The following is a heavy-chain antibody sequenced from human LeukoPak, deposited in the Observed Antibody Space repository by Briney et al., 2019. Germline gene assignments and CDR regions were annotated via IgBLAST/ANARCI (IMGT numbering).Heavy chain of an antibody. CDR2: INAGNGNT. V-gene: IGHV1-3*01. Sequence: GASVKVSCKASGYTFTSYAMHWVRQAPGQRLEWMGWINAGNGNTKYSQKFQGRVTITRDTSASTAYMELSSLRSEDTAVYYCATVYGSGSYISFVPLDYWGQGTLVTVSS. CDR3: ATVYGSGSYISFVPLDY. J-gene: IGHJ4*02. D-gene: IGHD3-10*01. CDR1: GYTFTSYA.